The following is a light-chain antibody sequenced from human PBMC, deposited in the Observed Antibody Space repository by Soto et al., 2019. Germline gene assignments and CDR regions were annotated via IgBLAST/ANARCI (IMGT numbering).Light chain of an antibody. J-gene: IGLJ2*01. CDR2: DNN. CDR1: SSNIGNNY. CDR3: GTWDSSLSALV. Sequence: QSVLTQPPSVSAAPGQKVTISCTGSSSNIGNNYVSWYQQLPGTATNLLIYDNNKRPSGIPDRFSGSKSGTSATLGITGLKAGDEADYYCGTWDSSLSALVFGGGTKLTVL. V-gene: IGLV1-51*01.